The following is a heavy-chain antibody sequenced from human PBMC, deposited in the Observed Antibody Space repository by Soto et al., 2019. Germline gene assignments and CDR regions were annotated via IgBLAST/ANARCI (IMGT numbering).Heavy chain of an antibody. Sequence: ASVKVSCKASGYTFTSYYMHWVRQAPGQGLEWMGIINPSGGSTSYAQKFQGRVTMTRDTSTSTVYMELSSLRSEDTAVYYCASDIRMVRGWGYYYYGMDVWGQGTTVTVSS. D-gene: IGHD3-10*01. CDR3: ASDIRMVRGWGYYYYGMDV. V-gene: IGHV1-46*01. CDR2: INPSGGST. J-gene: IGHJ6*02. CDR1: GYTFTSYY.